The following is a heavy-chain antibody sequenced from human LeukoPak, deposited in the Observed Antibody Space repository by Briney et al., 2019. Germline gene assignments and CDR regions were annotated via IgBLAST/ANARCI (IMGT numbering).Heavy chain of an antibody. Sequence: GGSLRLSCTASGFTFGDYAMSWVRQAPGKGLEWVGFIRSKAYGGTTEYAASVKGRFTNSRDDSKSIAYLQMNSLKTEDTAVYYCTRDWQVGYSYGLDAFDIWGQGTMVTVSS. D-gene: IGHD5-18*01. CDR3: TRDWQVGYSYGLDAFDI. CDR2: IRSKAYGGTT. J-gene: IGHJ3*02. CDR1: GFTFGDYA. V-gene: IGHV3-49*04.